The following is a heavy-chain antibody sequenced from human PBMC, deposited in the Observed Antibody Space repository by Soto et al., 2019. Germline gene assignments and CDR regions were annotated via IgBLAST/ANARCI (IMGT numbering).Heavy chain of an antibody. CDR1: GFTFSSYG. D-gene: IGHD2-2*01. J-gene: IGHJ4*02. CDR2: ISYDGSNK. CDR3: AKAEYQLLFILDY. Sequence: QVQLVESGGGVVQPGRSLRLSCAASGFTFSSYGMHWVRQAPGKGLEWVAVISYDGSNKYYADSVKGRFTISRDNSKNTLYLQMNSLRAEDTAVYYCAKAEYQLLFILDYWGQGTLVTVSS. V-gene: IGHV3-30*18.